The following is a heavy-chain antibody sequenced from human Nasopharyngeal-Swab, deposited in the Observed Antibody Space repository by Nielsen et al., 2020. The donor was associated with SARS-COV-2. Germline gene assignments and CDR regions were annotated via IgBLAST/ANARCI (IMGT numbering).Heavy chain of an antibody. CDR1: GYSFTSYW. CDR2: IYPGDSDT. D-gene: IGHD6-13*01. V-gene: IGHV5-51*01. J-gene: IGHJ4*02. CDR3: ARHGMIAAAHVDY. Sequence: KVSCKGSGYSFTSYWIGWVRQMPGKGLEWMGIIYPGDSDTRYSPSFQGQVTISADKSISTAYLQWSSLKASDTAMYYCARHGMIAAAHVDYWGQGTLVTVSS.